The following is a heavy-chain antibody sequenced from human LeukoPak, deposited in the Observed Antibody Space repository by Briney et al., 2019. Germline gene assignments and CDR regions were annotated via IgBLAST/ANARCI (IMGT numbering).Heavy chain of an antibody. CDR1: GYTFTSYD. D-gene: IGHD5-24*01. J-gene: IGHJ4*02. CDR3: ARGIWLQEDS. Sequence: ASVKVSCKASGYTFTSYDINWVRQATGQGLEWLGWMNTNSGNTGYAQKFQGRVTMTMNTSISTAYMELSSLRSDDTAVYYCARGIWLQEDSWGQGTLVTVSS. V-gene: IGHV1-8*01. CDR2: MNTNSGNT.